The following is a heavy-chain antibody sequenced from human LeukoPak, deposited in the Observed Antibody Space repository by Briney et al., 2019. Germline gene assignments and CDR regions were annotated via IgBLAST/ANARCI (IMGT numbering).Heavy chain of an antibody. V-gene: IGHV3-66*01. D-gene: IGHD3-22*01. Sequence: GGSLRLSCAASGFTVSSSYMSWVRQAPGKGLEWVSVIYSGGNTYYTGSVRGRFTISRDNSKNTLYLQMNSLRAEDTAVYYCARDRLDYDSSGYYSVYWGQGTLVTVSS. J-gene: IGHJ4*02. CDR2: IYSGGNT. CDR1: GFTVSSSY. CDR3: ARDRLDYDSSGYYSVY.